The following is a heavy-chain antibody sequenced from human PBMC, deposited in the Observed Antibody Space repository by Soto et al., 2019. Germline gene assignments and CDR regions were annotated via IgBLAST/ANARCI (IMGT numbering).Heavy chain of an antibody. J-gene: IGHJ3*02. CDR3: TRGMVRGVSAFDI. Sequence: GSLRLSCAASGFTVSNNFMNWVRQAPGKALEWVSVIYTDGSPYYTDSVRGRFTISRDDSQNTVFLQMNNLRVEDTAVYYCTRGMVRGVSAFDICGQGTTVTVSS. V-gene: IGHV3-53*01. CDR1: GFTVSNNF. CDR2: IYTDGSP. D-gene: IGHD3-10*01.